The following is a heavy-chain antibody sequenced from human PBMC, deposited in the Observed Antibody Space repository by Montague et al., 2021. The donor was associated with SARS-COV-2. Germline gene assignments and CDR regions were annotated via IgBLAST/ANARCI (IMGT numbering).Heavy chain of an antibody. CDR2: GNHCGST. J-gene: IGHJ4*01. CDR3: ARATVYGSGICSDYYYDR. V-gene: IGHV4-34*01. CDR1: GGSFSGYY. Sequence: SETLSLTCAVYGGSFSGYYWSWIRQPQGKGLGWIGVGNHCGSTNYNPSPKRRVTISVDTSKNKFSLKLNSVTAADTAVYYCARATVYGSGICSDYYYDRWGQGTLVTVSS. D-gene: IGHD2-15*01.